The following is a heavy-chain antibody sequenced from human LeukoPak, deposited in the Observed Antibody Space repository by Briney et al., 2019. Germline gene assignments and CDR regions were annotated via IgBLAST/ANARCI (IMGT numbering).Heavy chain of an antibody. Sequence: PGGSLRLSCAASGFTFSDYYMSWIRQAPGKGLDWVSYISSSGSTIYYADSLKGRFTISRDNAKNSLYLQMNSLRAEDTAVYYCARETRYYASGSYLYYYYYYGMDVWGQGTTVTVSS. D-gene: IGHD3-10*01. V-gene: IGHV3-11*01. CDR3: ARETRYYASGSYLYYYYYYGMDV. J-gene: IGHJ6*02. CDR2: ISSSGSTI. CDR1: GFTFSDYY.